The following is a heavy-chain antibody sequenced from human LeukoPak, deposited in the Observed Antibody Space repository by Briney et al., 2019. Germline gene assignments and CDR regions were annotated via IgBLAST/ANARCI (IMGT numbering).Heavy chain of an antibody. D-gene: IGHD6-13*01. CDR2: INHSGST. CDR3: ARRGIAAPFDP. Sequence: SSETLSLTCAVYGGSFSGYYWTWIRQPPGKGLEWIGEINHSGSTNYNPFLKSRVTISVDTSKNLFSLKLSSVTAADTAVYYCARRGIAAPFDPWGQGTLVTVSS. V-gene: IGHV4-34*01. J-gene: IGHJ5*02. CDR1: GGSFSGYY.